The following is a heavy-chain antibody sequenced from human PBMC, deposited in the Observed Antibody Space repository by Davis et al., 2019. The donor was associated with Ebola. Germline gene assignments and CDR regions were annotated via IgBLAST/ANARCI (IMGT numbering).Heavy chain of an antibody. CDR2: MNPNSENT. J-gene: IGHJ3*01. Sequence: AASVKVSCKASGYTFTTYDIHWVRQATGQGLEWMGWMNPNSENTGYAQKFQGRVTMTRDTSTTTVYMELSSLRSEDTAVYYCARDDTGYSSNLGRFRDHPFDLWGQGTMVTVSS. D-gene: IGHD4-11*01. CDR1: GYTFTTYD. CDR3: ARDDTGYSSNLGRFRDHPFDL. V-gene: IGHV1-8*01.